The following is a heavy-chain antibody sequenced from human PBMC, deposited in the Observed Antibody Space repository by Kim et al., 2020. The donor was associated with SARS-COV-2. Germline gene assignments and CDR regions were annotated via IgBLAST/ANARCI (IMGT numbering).Heavy chain of an antibody. J-gene: IGHJ3*02. CDR1: GFNFSGSA. D-gene: IGHD3-9*01. CDR3: TRHRPPYYDILTDYYSEEKAFDI. V-gene: IGHV3-73*01. CDR2: IRSKANSYAT. Sequence: GGSLRLSCAASGFNFSGSAMHWVRQASGKVLEWVGRIRSKANSYATAYAASVKGRYTISRDDSKNTAYLQRNSLKTEVTAVYYCTRHRPPYYDILTDYYSEEKAFDIWGQGTMVAVSS.